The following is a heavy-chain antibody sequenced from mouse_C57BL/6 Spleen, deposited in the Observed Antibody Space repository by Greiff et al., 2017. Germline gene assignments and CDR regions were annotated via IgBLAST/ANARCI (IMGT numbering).Heavy chain of an antibody. Sequence: QVQLQQPGAELVKPGASVKMSCKASGYTFTSYWITWVKQRPGQGLEWIGDIYPGSGSTNYNEKFKSKATLTVDTSSSTAYMQLISLTSEDSAVYYCARYYYGSSYGFDYWGQGTTLTVSS. CDR1: GYTFTSYW. D-gene: IGHD1-1*01. J-gene: IGHJ2*01. CDR3: ARYYYGSSYGFDY. CDR2: IYPGSGST. V-gene: IGHV1-55*01.